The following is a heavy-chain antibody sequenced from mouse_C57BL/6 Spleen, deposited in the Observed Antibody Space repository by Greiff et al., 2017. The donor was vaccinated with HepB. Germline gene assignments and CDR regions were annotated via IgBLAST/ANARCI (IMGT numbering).Heavy chain of an antibody. CDR3: ARGDDYDAIDY. V-gene: IGHV1-52*01. J-gene: IGHJ4*01. Sequence: QVQLQQPGAELVRPGSSVKLSCKASGYTFTSYWMHWVKQRPIQGLEWIGNIDPSDSETHYNQKFKDKATLTVDKSSSTAYMQRSSLTSEDSAVYYCARGDDYDAIDYWGQGTSVTVSS. CDR1: GYTFTSYW. CDR2: IDPSDSET. D-gene: IGHD3-3*01.